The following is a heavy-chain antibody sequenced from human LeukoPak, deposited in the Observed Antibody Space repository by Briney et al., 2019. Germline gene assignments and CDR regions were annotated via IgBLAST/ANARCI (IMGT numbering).Heavy chain of an antibody. J-gene: IGHJ5*02. CDR1: GFTFSDYS. Sequence: SGGSLRLSCAGSGFTFSDYSLIWVRQAPGEGLEWVSYINSNSRTIYYADSVKGRFTMSRDNDKNLMYLQMNSLKAEDTAVYYCARGGVVADNWFDPWGQGTLVTVSS. CDR3: ARGGVVADNWFDP. D-gene: IGHD2-15*01. V-gene: IGHV3-48*01. CDR2: INSNSRTI.